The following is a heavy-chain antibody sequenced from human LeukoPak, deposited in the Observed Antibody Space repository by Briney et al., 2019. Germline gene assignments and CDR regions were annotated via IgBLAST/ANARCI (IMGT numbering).Heavy chain of an antibody. CDR2: VSSSGSTI. Sequence: GGSLRLPCAASGFTFSDYYMSWIRQAPGKGLECVSYVSSSGSTIYYADSVKGRFTISRDNAKNSLYLQMNSLRAEDTAVYYCAGEVRDCSGGSCYHTDDYWGQGTLVTVSS. D-gene: IGHD2-15*01. CDR3: AGEVRDCSGGSCYHTDDY. V-gene: IGHV3-11*04. J-gene: IGHJ4*02. CDR1: GFTFSDYY.